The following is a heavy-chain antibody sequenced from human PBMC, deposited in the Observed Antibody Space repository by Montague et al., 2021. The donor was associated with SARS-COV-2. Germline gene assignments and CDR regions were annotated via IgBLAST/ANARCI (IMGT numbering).Heavy chain of an antibody. CDR3: ARTSASSDY. J-gene: IGHJ4*02. D-gene: IGHD1-26*01. CDR2: TYYRSKWYN. Sequence: CAISGDSVSGDSVARNWIRQSPSLHLEWLVRTYYRSKWYNDYAVSVKSRITINPDTSKNQISLQLNSVTPEDTAVYYCARTSASSDYWGQGTLVTVSS. V-gene: IGHV6-1*01. CDR1: GDSVSGDSVA.